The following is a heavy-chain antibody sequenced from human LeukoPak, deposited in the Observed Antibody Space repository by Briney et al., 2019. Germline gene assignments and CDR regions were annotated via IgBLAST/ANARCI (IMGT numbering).Heavy chain of an antibody. V-gene: IGHV4-59*01. CDR1: GGSITSYY. D-gene: IGHD2-15*01. J-gene: IGHJ1*01. CDR3: AQKAPYSPGYSPD. Sequence: PSETLSLTCTVSGGSITSYYWTWIRQPPGKGLEWIGYIYHSGTTNYNPSLKSRVTISADTSKNKFSLKMSSVTAADTAVYYCAQKAPYSPGYSPDWGQGTLVTVSS. CDR2: IYHSGTT.